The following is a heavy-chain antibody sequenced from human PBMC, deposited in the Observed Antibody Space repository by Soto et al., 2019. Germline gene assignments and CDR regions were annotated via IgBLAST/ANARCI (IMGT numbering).Heavy chain of an antibody. CDR3: ARAARDTATIPSLAYYGMDV. CDR1: GGTFSSYS. D-gene: IGHD5-18*01. Sequence: VKVSSKAPGGTFSSYSISWARQAPGQGLEWMGRIIPILGIANCAQKFQGRVTITADKSTSTAYMELSSLRSEDTAVYYCARAARDTATIPSLAYYGMDVCGHGTTVTV. CDR2: IIPILGIA. V-gene: IGHV1-69*10. J-gene: IGHJ6*02.